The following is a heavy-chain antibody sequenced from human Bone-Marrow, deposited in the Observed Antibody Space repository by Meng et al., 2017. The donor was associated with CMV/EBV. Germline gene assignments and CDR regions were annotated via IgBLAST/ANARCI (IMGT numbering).Heavy chain of an antibody. CDR3: AKRMYDFWSGYPSDY. D-gene: IGHD3/OR15-3a*01. CDR1: GFTFSSYG. V-gene: IGHV3-33*06. Sequence: GESLKISCAASGFTFSSYGMHWVRQAPGKGLEWVAVIWYDGSNKYYADSVKGRFTISRDNSRNTLYLQMNSLRAEDTAIYYCAKRMYDFWSGYPSDYWGQGTLVTVSS. CDR2: IWYDGSNK. J-gene: IGHJ4*02.